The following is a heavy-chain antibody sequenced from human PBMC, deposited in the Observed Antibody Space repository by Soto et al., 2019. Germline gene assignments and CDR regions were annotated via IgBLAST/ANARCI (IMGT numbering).Heavy chain of an antibody. Sequence: EVQLVQSGAEVKKPGESLKISCKGSGYSFTSYWIGWVRQMPGKGLEWMGIIYPGDSDTRYSPSFQGQVTISADKSISTAYMQWSSLKASDTAMYYCARPMLRRDGYNYPDYWGQGTLVTVSS. CDR3: ARPMLRRDGYNYPDY. V-gene: IGHV5-51*01. CDR1: GYSFTSYW. CDR2: IYPGDSDT. J-gene: IGHJ4*02. D-gene: IGHD5-12*01.